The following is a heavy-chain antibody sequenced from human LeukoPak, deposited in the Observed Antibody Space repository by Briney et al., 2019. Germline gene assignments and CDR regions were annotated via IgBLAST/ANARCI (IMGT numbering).Heavy chain of an antibody. CDR3: AAETLTGKDDYFDY. Sequence: TSVKVSCKASGFTFTNSAMQWERQARCKRLAGIGWIVVGSGNTNYAQKFQERVTITRDMSTSTAYMELSSLRSEDTAVYYCAAETLTGKDDYFDYWGQGTLVTVSS. J-gene: IGHJ4*02. V-gene: IGHV1-58*02. D-gene: IGHD4-11*01. CDR1: GFTFTNSA. CDR2: IVVGSGNT.